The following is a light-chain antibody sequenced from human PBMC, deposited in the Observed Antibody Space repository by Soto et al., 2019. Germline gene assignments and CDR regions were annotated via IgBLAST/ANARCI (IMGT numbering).Light chain of an antibody. J-gene: IGLJ3*02. V-gene: IGLV1-40*01. CDR3: QSYDSSLSGWV. CDR1: SSNIGAGYD. Sequence: QSVLTQPPSVSGAPGQRVTISCTGSSSNIGAGYDVHWYQQLPGTAPKLLIYDNTNRPSGVPDRFSGSKSATSASLAITGLQAEDEADYYCQSYDSSLSGWVFGGGTKLTVL. CDR2: DNT.